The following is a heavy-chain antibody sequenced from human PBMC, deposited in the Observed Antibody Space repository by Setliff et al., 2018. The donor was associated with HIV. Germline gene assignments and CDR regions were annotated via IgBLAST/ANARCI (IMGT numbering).Heavy chain of an antibody. Sequence: SETLSLTCTVSGGSISSYYWSWIRQPAGKGLEWIGRIYTSGSTNYNPSLKSRVTMSVDTSKNQFSLKLSSVTAADTAVYYCARQPLASYSSGWYLRFDFWGQGTLVTVSS. V-gene: IGHV4-4*07. D-gene: IGHD6-19*01. CDR2: IYTSGST. CDR3: ARQPLASYSSGWYLRFDF. J-gene: IGHJ4*02. CDR1: GGSISSYY.